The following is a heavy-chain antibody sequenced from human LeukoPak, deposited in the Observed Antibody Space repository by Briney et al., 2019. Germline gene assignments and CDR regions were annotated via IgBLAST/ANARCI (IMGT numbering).Heavy chain of an antibody. V-gene: IGHV1-69*04. CDR1: GGTFTSYA. D-gene: IGHD6-13*01. Sequence: SVKVSCKASGGTFTSYAISWVRQAPGQGLEWMGRIIPILGIANYAQKFQGRVTITADKSTSTAYMELSSLRSEDTAVYYCARTPSTAAGTNHFDYWGQGTLVTVSS. CDR3: ARTPSTAAGTNHFDY. J-gene: IGHJ4*02. CDR2: IIPILGIA.